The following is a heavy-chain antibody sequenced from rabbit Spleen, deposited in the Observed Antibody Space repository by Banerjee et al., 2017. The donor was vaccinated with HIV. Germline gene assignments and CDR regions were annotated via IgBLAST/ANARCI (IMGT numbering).Heavy chain of an antibody. CDR1: GVSFSDKDV. V-gene: IGHV1S45*01. Sequence: QEQLVESGGGLVQPEGSLTLTCKASGVSFSDKDVMCWVRQAPGKGLEWIACINIVTGKSVYASWAKGRFIMSRPSSTKVTLQMTSLTAADTATYFCARDLVAVIGWNFNLWGPGTLVTVS. D-gene: IGHD1-1*01. J-gene: IGHJ4*01. CDR3: ARDLVAVIGWNFNL. CDR2: INIVTGKS.